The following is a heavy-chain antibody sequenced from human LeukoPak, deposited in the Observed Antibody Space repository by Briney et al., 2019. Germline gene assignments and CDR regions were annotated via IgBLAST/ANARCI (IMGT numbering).Heavy chain of an antibody. CDR3: ARVGRTVITPYCDY. V-gene: IGHV1-46*01. CDR1: GYIFTSYN. J-gene: IGHJ4*02. CDR2: INPSSGST. D-gene: IGHD4-17*01. Sequence: ASVTVSCKASGYIFTSYNLHWVRLAPGQGLEWMGIINPSSGSTSYAEKFQGRVTMTHDTPTSTVYMELSNLRSDDTAVFYCARVGRTVITPYCDYWGQGTLVTVSS.